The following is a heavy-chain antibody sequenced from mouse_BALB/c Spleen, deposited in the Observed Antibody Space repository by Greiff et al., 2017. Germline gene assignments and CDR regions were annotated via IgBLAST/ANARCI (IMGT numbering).Heavy chain of an antibody. CDR1: GYAFSSYW. D-gene: IGHD1-1*01. CDR3: ARGGITPDY. Sequence: VQRVESGAELVRPGSSVKISCKASGYAFSSYWMNWVKQRPGKGLEWIGQIYPGDGDTNYNGKFKGKATLTADKSSSTAYMQLSSLTSEDSAVYFCARGGITPDYWGQGTTLTVSS. V-gene: IGHV1-80*01. CDR2: IYPGDGDT. J-gene: IGHJ2*01.